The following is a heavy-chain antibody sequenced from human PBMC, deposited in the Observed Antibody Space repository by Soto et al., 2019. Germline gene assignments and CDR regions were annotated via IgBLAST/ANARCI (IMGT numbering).Heavy chain of an antibody. CDR1: GGSISSGGYY. Sequence: LSLTCTVSGGSISSGGYYWSWIRQHPGKDLEWIGYIYYSGSTYYNPSLKSRVTISVDTSKNQFSLKLSSVTAADTAVYYCARGSIAAAVGWFDPWGQGTLVTVSS. CDR3: ARGSIAAAVGWFDP. V-gene: IGHV4-31*03. D-gene: IGHD6-13*01. CDR2: IYYSGST. J-gene: IGHJ5*02.